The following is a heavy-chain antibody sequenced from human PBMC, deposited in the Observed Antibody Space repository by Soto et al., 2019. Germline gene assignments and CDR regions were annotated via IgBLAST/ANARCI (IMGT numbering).Heavy chain of an antibody. J-gene: IGHJ4*02. CDR2: FDPEDGET. CDR1: GYTLTELS. D-gene: IGHD2-2*02. Sequence: ASVKVSCKVSGYTLTELSMHWVRQAPGKGLERMGGFDPEDGETIYAQKFQGRVTMTEDTSTDTAYMELSSLRSEDTAVYYCATDRGYCSSTSCYTDYYFDYWGQGTLVTVSS. CDR3: ATDRGYCSSTSCYTDYYFDY. V-gene: IGHV1-24*01.